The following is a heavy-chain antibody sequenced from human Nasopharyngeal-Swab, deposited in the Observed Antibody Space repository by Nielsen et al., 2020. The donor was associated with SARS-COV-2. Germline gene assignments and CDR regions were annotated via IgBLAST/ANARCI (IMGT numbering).Heavy chain of an antibody. D-gene: IGHD1-1*01. CDR1: SDSISSNYY. J-gene: IGHJ4*02. V-gene: IGHV4-39*01. CDR2: IYFSGGS. Sequence: SEPLSPTFTASSDSISSNYYSGWISQPPGKGLEWNVIIYFSGGSHYNTSLKSRVTTSVDTPKNQFSLKLSSVTAADTAVYYCARLERRSRYLDYWGQGTLVTVAS. CDR3: ARLERRSRYLDY.